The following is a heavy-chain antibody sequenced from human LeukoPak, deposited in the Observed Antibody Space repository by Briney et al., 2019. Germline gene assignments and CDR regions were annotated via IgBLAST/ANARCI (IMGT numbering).Heavy chain of an antibody. D-gene: IGHD5-24*01. CDR3: ARERRRDGYNYKDY. CDR2: ISYDGSYQ. J-gene: IGHJ4*02. V-gene: IGHV3-30*04. CDR1: GFTFSAYG. Sequence: GGPLRLSCAVSGFTFSAYGMHWVRQAPGKGLEWVAVISYDGSYQAYADSVKGRFTVSRDSSKNTLYLQLNSLRPEDTGLYYCARERRRDGYNYKDYWGQGTQVSVS.